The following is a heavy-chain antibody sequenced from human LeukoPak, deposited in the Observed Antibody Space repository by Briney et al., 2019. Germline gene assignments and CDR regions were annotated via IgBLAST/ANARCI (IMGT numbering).Heavy chain of an antibody. CDR1: GGSISSYY. V-gene: IGHV4-59*08. D-gene: IGHD3-10*01. CDR2: FYYSGST. J-gene: IGHJ4*02. Sequence: SETLSLTCTVSGGSISSYYWSWIRQPPGKGLEWIGYFYYSGSTNYNPSLKSRVTISVDTSKNQFSLKLSSVTAADTAVYYCARHLSFRGGRPVVAFDYWGQGTQVTVSS. CDR3: ARHLSFRGGRPVVAFDY.